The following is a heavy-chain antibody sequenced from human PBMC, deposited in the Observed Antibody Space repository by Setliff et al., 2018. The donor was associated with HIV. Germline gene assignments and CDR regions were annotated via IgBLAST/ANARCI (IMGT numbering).Heavy chain of an antibody. J-gene: IGHJ4*02. V-gene: IGHV4-59*04. CDR2: IYYSGST. Sequence: SETLSLTCTVSGGSISSYYWSWIRQPPGKGLEWIGYIYYSGSTSYNPSLKSQVTISVDTSKNQFSLRVNSVTAADTAVYYCARQRKLNTAMAYDFDYWGQGTLVTVSS. D-gene: IGHD5-18*01. CDR3: ARQRKLNTAMAYDFDY. CDR1: GGSISSYY.